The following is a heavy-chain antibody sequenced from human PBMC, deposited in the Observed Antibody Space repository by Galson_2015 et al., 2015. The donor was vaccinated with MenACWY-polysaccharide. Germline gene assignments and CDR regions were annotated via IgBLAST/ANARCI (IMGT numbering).Heavy chain of an antibody. Sequence: LRLSCAASGFTFSSYTMHWVRQAPGKGLEWVAVVSTDGRNKYYAASVKGRFTISRDNSQSQLYLQMNSLRAEDTAVYYCARGGSTYSYGSGTYYKFDSWGQGTLVTVSS. J-gene: IGHJ4*02. V-gene: IGHV3-30*04. D-gene: IGHD3-10*01. CDR1: GFTFSSYT. CDR3: ARGGSTYSYGSGTYYKFDS. CDR2: VSTDGRNK.